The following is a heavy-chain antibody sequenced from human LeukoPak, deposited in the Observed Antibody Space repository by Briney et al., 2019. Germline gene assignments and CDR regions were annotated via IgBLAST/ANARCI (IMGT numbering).Heavy chain of an antibody. J-gene: IGHJ4*02. D-gene: IGHD3-22*01. Sequence: GESLKISCKGSGYSFTSYWISWVRQMPGKGLEWMGIIYPGDSDTRYSPSFQGQVTISADKSISTAYLQWSSLKASDTAMYYCARHGRGNYYDSSGYYEPVVYWGQGTLVTVSS. CDR3: ARHGRGNYYDSSGYYEPVVY. CDR2: IYPGDSDT. V-gene: IGHV5-51*01. CDR1: GYSFTSYW.